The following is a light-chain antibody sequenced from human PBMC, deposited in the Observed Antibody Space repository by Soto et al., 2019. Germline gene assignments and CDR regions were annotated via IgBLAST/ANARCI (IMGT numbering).Light chain of an antibody. CDR3: QQYNSYSWT. Sequence: DIQMTQSPSTLSASVGDRVTITCRASQNIDRWLAWYQQKPGKAPKVLIYDASSLESGVPSRFSGSGSGTEFTLTISSLQPDDFATYYCQQYNSYSWTFGQGTKVEIK. V-gene: IGKV1-5*01. J-gene: IGKJ1*01. CDR2: DAS. CDR1: QNIDRW.